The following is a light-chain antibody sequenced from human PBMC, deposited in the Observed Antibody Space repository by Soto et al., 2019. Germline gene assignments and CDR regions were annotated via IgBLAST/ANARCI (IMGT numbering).Light chain of an antibody. V-gene: IGKV3-11*01. Sequence: IVLPQSQGPLSLSPGARATLSCRASQSVSSYLAWYQQTPGQAPRLLIYDASNRATGIPARFSGSGSGTDFTLTISSLEPEDFAIYDCQQRQYWPPITGGQGTRREIK. CDR2: DAS. J-gene: IGKJ5*01. CDR3: QQRQYWPPIT. CDR1: QSVSSY.